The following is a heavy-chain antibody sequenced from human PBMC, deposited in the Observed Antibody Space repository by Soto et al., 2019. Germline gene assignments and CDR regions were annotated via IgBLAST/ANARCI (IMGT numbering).Heavy chain of an antibody. CDR2: INAGNGNT. Sequence: VSVQFFRLTSRYTLTRYAVRWGRQAPRQRLEWMGWINAGNGNTKYSQKFQGRVTITRDTSASTAYMELSSLRSEDTAVYYCARPTDYYDSCGYYYGYWGQGTLVTVSS. CDR1: RYTLTRYA. J-gene: IGHJ4*02. D-gene: IGHD3-22*01. CDR3: ARPTDYYDSCGYYYGY. V-gene: IGHV1-3*01.